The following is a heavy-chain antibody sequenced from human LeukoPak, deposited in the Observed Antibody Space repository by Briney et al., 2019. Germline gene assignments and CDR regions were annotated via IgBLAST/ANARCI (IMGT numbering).Heavy chain of an antibody. V-gene: IGHV1-2*02. CDR1: GNTFTGYY. CDR3: ARDRIYCSSTSCYDYGY. J-gene: IGHJ4*02. CDR2: INPNSGDT. Sequence: ASVKVSCKASGNTFTGYYTHWVRQAPGQGLEWMGWINPNSGDTNYAQKFQGRVTTTRDTSINTAYMELCRLISDDTAVYYCARDRIYCSSTSCYDYGYWGQGTLVTVSS. D-gene: IGHD2-2*01.